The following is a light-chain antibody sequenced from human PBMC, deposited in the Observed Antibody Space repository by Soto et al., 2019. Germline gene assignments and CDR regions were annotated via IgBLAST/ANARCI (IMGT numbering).Light chain of an antibody. V-gene: IGKV1-9*01. Sequence: DIQLTQSPSFLSASVGDRVTVTCRASQGISSYLAWYQQKPGKAPKLLIYAASTLQSGVPSRFSGSVSGPEFTPPISSVQTDAFATYYCQQFTSFPRTFGVGTKVEIK. J-gene: IGKJ1*01. CDR3: QQFTSFPRT. CDR2: AAS. CDR1: QGISSY.